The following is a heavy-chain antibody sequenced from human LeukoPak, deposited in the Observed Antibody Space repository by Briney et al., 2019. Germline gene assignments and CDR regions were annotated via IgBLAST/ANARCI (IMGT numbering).Heavy chain of an antibody. J-gene: IGHJ4*02. CDR3: AKGLWNFDC. CDR2: IKTDGSEK. D-gene: IGHD3-3*01. Sequence: GGSLRLSCVASGFKFNTYWMTWVRQTPGKGLAWVANIKTDGSEKTYVNSVKGRFSISRDNAKNSLYLQMTGLRVEDTAVYYCAKGLWNFDCWGQGTLVTVSS. V-gene: IGHV3-7*01. CDR1: GFKFNTYW.